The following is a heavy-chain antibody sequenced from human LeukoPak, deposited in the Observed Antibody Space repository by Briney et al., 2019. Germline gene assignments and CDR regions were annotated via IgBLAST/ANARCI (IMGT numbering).Heavy chain of an antibody. CDR3: ARAVCSGGSCHVGNWFDP. Sequence: GRSLRLSCAASGFTFSSYAMHWVRQAPGKGLEWVAVISYDGSNKYYADSAKGRFTISRDNSKNTLYLQMNSLRAEDTAVYYCARAVCSGGSCHVGNWFDPWGQGTLVTVSS. CDR2: ISYDGSNK. J-gene: IGHJ5*02. V-gene: IGHV3-30*04. CDR1: GFTFSSYA. D-gene: IGHD2-15*01.